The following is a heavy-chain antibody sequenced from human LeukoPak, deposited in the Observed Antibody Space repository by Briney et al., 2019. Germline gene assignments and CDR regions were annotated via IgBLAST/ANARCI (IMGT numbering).Heavy chain of an antibody. V-gene: IGHV3-23*01. D-gene: IGHD4-17*01. CDR2: ISGNGGST. CDR3: AKYRDVTSKGSGLGS. J-gene: IGHJ5*01. CDR1: GFTFSIYA. Sequence: PGGSLRLSCAASGFTFSIYAMSWVRQAPGKGLEWVSAISGNGGSTYYTDSVKGRFTISRDNSRNTPYVQMTRLTAEDTAVYYCAKYRDVTSKGSGLGSLGQGTLVTVSS.